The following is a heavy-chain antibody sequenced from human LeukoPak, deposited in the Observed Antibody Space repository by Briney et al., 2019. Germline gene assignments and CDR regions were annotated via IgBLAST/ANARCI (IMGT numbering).Heavy chain of an antibody. CDR3: SVVPAAIRLRYFDY. CDR2: ISYDGGNK. D-gene: IGHD2-2*01. Sequence: GRSLRLSCAASGFTFSSYTMHWVRQAPGKGLEWVAVISYDGGNKNYADSVKGRFTISRDNSKNTLYLQMNSLRAEDTAVYYCSVVPAAIRLRYFDYGGQGTLVTVSS. J-gene: IGHJ4*02. CDR1: GFTFSSYT. V-gene: IGHV3-30-3*01.